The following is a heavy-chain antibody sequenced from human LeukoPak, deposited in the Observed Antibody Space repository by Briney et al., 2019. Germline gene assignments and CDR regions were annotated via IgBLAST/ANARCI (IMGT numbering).Heavy chain of an antibody. J-gene: IGHJ4*02. V-gene: IGHV3-53*01. CDR2: IYSGGST. Sequence: PGGSLRLSCAASGFTVSSSYMSWVRQAPGKGLEWVSVIYSGGSTYYADSVKGRFTISRDNSKNTLYLQMNSLRAEDTAVYYCASGFTIFGVVAHFDYWGQGTLVTVSS. D-gene: IGHD3-3*01. CDR1: GFTVSSSY. CDR3: ASGFTIFGVVAHFDY.